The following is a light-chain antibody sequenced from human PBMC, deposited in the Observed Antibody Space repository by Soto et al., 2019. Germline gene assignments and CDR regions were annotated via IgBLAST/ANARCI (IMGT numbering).Light chain of an antibody. CDR3: SSDAGSNNYV. CDR2: GVT. CDR1: SSDVGAYTY. V-gene: IGLV2-8*01. Sequence: QSALTQPPSASGSSGQSVTISCTGTSSDVGAYTYVSWYQQHPGEAPKLMIYGVTERPSGVPDRFSGSKSGNTTSLTVSGLQTEDEAYYYCSSDAGSNNYVFGTGTKVTVL. J-gene: IGLJ1*01.